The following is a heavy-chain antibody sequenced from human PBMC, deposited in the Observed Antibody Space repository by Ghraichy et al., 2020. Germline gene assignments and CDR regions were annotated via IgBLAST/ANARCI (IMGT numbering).Heavy chain of an antibody. CDR3: ARGGSPPRYYYGSGSYWQYNWFDP. D-gene: IGHD3-10*01. CDR1: GGSFSGYY. V-gene: IGHV4-34*01. Sequence: SETLSLSCAVYGGSFSGYYWSWIRQPPGKGLEWIGEINHSGSTKYNPSLKSRVTISVDTSKNQFSLKLSSVTAADTAVYYCARGGSPPRYYYGSGSYWQYNWFDPWGQGTLVTVSS. J-gene: IGHJ5*02. CDR2: INHSGST.